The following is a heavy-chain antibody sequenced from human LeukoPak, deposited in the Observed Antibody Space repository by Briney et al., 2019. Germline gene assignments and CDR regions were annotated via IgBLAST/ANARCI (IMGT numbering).Heavy chain of an antibody. D-gene: IGHD5-12*01. CDR3: ARDSPMERGYSGSYWFDL. CDR2: ISSSGRTI. V-gene: IGHV3-48*03. J-gene: IGHJ5*02. Sequence: PGGSLRLSRAASGFTLSNFEMNWVRQAPGKGLEWVSYISSSGRTIYYADSVKGRFTISTDNAKNSLYLQMNGLRAEDTAIYYCARDSPMERGYSGSYWFDLWGQGTLVTVSS. CDR1: GFTLSNFE.